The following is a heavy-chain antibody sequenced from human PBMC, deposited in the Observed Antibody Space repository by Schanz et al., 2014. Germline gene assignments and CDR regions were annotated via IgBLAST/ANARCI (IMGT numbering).Heavy chain of an antibody. CDR3: ARDLPYCDGGKCYSDGFDI. J-gene: IGHJ3*02. V-gene: IGHV1-3*04. CDR1: GYTFSSHG. Sequence: QVQVVQSGAELKKPGASVKVSCKASGYTFSSHGIHWLRQAPGQSLEWMGWINTAKGNAKYSANCQARVTITRDTSATTAYMELTDLRSEDTAVYYCARDLPYCDGGKCYSDGFDIWGQGTLVTISS. D-gene: IGHD2-21*01. CDR2: INTAKGNA.